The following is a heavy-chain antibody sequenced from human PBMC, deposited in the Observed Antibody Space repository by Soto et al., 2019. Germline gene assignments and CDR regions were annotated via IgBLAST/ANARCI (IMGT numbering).Heavy chain of an antibody. D-gene: IGHD3-3*01. CDR3: ARDHPSYDFWSDAFDI. Sequence: EVQLVESGGGLVQPGGSLRLSCAASGFTVSSYWMSWVRQAPGKGLEWVANIKQDGSEKYYVDSVKGRFTISRDNAKNSLYLQMNSLRAEDTAVYYCARDHPSYDFWSDAFDIWGQGTMVTVSS. J-gene: IGHJ3*02. V-gene: IGHV3-7*01. CDR2: IKQDGSEK. CDR1: GFTVSSYW.